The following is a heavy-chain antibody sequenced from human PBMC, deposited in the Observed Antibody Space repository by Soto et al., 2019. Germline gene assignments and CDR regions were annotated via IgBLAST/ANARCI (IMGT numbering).Heavy chain of an antibody. V-gene: IGHV1-3*01. Sequence: ASVKVSCKASGYTFTSYAMHWVRQAPGQRLEWMGWINAGNGNTKYSQKFQGRVTITRDTSASTAYMELSSLRSEDTAVYYCAREYRATTNFGGVRYYYYYYYMDVWGKGTTVTVSS. CDR3: AREYRATTNFGGVRYYYYYYYMDV. D-gene: IGHD3-16*01. CDR2: INAGNGNT. CDR1: GYTFTSYA. J-gene: IGHJ6*03.